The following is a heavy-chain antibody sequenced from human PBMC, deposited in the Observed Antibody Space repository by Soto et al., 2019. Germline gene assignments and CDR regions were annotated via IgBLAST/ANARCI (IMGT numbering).Heavy chain of an antibody. V-gene: IGHV1-69*06. CDR3: ARRDTSGFLRYFDN. Sequence: PVKVSCKHSGGTFSSFINYPINWVRQAPGQGLEWMGGIVPNVGTVNYAQKFRGKVTITADKSTGTAYMELSSLRSEDTALYYCARRDTSGFLRYFDNWGQGTQVTVSS. J-gene: IGHJ4*02. CDR1: GGTFSSFINYP. CDR2: IVPNVGTV. D-gene: IGHD3-3*01.